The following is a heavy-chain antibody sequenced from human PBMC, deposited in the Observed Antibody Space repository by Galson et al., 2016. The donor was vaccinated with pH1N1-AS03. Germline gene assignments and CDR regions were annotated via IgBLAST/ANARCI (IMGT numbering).Heavy chain of an antibody. CDR2: IWHDGSEK. Sequence: SLRLSCAVSEFTFSSAWMSWVRQTPGKGLEWVAVIWHDGSEKYYADSVKGRFTISRDNSKNTLYLQMNSLRAEDTAVYYCARDRHYYDYIWGTYRYDWYFDLWGRGTLVTVSS. J-gene: IGHJ2*01. CDR3: ARDRHYYDYIWGTYRYDWYFDL. CDR1: EFTFSSAW. D-gene: IGHD3-16*02. V-gene: IGHV3-33*08.